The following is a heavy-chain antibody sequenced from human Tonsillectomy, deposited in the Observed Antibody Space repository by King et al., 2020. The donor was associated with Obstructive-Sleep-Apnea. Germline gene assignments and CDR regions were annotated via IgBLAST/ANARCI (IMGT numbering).Heavy chain of an antibody. J-gene: IGHJ6*02. CDR2: ISSSSSYV. D-gene: IGHD5-12*01. V-gene: IGHV3-21*01. Sequence: VQLVESGGGLVKPGGSLRLSCAASGFTFSSYSMNWVRQAPGKGLEWVSSISSSSSYVFYADSVKGRFSISRDNADNSLYLQMNSLSAEETAIYYCTRERVATIKRDYYYSGMDVWGQGTTVTVSS. CDR1: GFTFSSYS. CDR3: TRERVATIKRDYYYSGMDV.